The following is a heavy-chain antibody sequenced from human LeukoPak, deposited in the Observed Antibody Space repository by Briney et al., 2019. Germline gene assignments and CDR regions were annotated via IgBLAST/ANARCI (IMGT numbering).Heavy chain of an antibody. J-gene: IGHJ3*02. CDR2: IKQDGSEK. CDR1: GFTFRSHR. CDR3: ARLVGMVTTYDI. D-gene: IGHD5-24*01. V-gene: IGHV3-7*04. Sequence: GGSLRLSCAASGFTFRSHRMSWVRQAPGKGLQWVASIKQDGSEKLYLDSVRGRFTISRDNAENSLYLQMNSLRDEDTAVYYCARLVGMVTTYDIWGQGTMVTVSS.